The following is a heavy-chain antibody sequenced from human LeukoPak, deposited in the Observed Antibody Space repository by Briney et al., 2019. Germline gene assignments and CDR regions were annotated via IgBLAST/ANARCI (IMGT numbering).Heavy chain of an antibody. D-gene: IGHD6-13*01. J-gene: IGHJ4*02. CDR1: GFTFSSYT. V-gene: IGHV3-21*01. Sequence: GGSLRLSCAASGFTFSSYTMNWVRQAPGKGLEWVSSISSSSSYIYYADSVKGRFTISRDNAKNSLYLQMNSLRAEDTAVYYCARDQERWRAAGDNDYWGQGTLVTVSS. CDR3: ARDQERWRAAGDNDY. CDR2: ISSSSSYI.